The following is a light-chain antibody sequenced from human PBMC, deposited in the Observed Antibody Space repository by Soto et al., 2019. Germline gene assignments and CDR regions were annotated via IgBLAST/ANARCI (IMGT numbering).Light chain of an antibody. Sequence: DLQMTPSPSSLSASVGDTVTITCRASQSISLFLNWYQQKPGKAPKLLIYAASSLQSGVPSRFTGNGSGTDFTLTISSLQPEDFATYYGRQTDSIPETFGQGTKVEIK. V-gene: IGKV1-39*01. J-gene: IGKJ1*01. CDR2: AAS. CDR3: RQTDSIPET. CDR1: QSISLF.